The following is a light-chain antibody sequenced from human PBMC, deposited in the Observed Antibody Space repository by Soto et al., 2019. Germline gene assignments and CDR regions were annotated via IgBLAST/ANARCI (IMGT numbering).Light chain of an antibody. J-gene: IGLJ1*01. CDR2: RDN. Sequence: SYELTQPLSVSVAPRQTARITCGGNNIGSKNVHWYQQKPGQAPVVVIYRDNNRPSGIPERFSGSNSGNTATLTISRAQAGDEADYYCQVWDSNTAYVFGTGTKLTVL. CDR1: NIGSKN. CDR3: QVWDSNTAYV. V-gene: IGLV3-9*01.